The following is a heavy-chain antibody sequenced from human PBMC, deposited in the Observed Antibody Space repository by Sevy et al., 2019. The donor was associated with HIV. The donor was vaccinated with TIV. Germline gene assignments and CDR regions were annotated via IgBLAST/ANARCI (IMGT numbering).Heavy chain of an antibody. CDR2: IWYDGSTK. V-gene: IGHV3-33*01. D-gene: IGHD3-10*01. CDR1: GFTFSDYG. CDR3: AGDKLLPVMVSMVRGALSYYFDY. Sequence: GGSLRLSCAASGFTFSDYGMHWVRQTPGKGLEWVAVIWYDGSTKYYADSVKGRFPISRDNSKNTLYLQMNSLRAEDTAVYYCAGDKLLPVMVSMVRGALSYYFDYWGQGTLVTVSS. J-gene: IGHJ4*02.